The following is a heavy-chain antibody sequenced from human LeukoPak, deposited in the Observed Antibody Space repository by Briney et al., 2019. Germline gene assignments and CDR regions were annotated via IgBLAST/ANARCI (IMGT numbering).Heavy chain of an antibody. CDR3: ARYGYHSEMDV. D-gene: IGHD4-17*01. CDR1: GFSFRDYW. J-gene: IGHJ6*02. CDR2: IIPVSSVK. Sequence: GGSLRLSCAASGFSFRDYWMTWVRQAPGKGLEWVAIIIPVSSVKYYEDSVKGRCTNSRDNAKHPLLLQMNSLRAEDTAVYSCARYGYHSEMDVWGQGTTVTVS. V-gene: IGHV3-7*04.